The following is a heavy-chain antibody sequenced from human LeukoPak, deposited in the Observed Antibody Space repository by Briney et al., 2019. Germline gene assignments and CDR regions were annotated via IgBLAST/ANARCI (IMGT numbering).Heavy chain of an antibody. CDR1: GFTFSSYA. V-gene: IGHV3-30*04. D-gene: IGHD4-17*01. CDR3: ARDLLNKDYGDFPNWFDS. Sequence: GGSLRLSCATSGFTFSSYAMHWVRQAPGKGLEWVAVISYDGSNKYYADSVKGRFTISRDNSKNTLYLQMNSLRAEDTAVYYCARDLLNKDYGDFPNWFDSWGQGTLVTVSS. CDR2: ISYDGSNK. J-gene: IGHJ5*01.